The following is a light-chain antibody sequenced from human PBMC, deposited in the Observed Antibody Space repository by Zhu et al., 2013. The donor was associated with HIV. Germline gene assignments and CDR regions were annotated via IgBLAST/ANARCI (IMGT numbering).Light chain of an antibody. CDR1: QSVSSSY. V-gene: IGKV3-20*01. J-gene: IGKJ4*01. CDR2: GAS. Sequence: EIVLTQSPGTLSLSPGERATLSCRASQSVSSSYLAWYQQKPGQAPRLLIYGASSRATGVPARFSGSGSETDFTLSISRLEPEDFAVYYCQQYGTSPLTFGGGTTVEIK. CDR3: QQYGTSPLT.